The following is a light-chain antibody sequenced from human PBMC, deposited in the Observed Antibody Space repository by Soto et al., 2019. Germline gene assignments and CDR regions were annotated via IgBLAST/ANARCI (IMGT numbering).Light chain of an antibody. CDR3: QQLKSYPRT. Sequence: DIQLTQSPSFLSASVGDRVTITCRASQGISSYLAWYQQKPGKAPKLLIYAASTLESGVPSRFSGSGSGTDFTLTISSLQPEDFATYYCQQLKSYPRTFGQGTKVEVK. J-gene: IGKJ1*01. CDR1: QGISSY. CDR2: AAS. V-gene: IGKV1-9*01.